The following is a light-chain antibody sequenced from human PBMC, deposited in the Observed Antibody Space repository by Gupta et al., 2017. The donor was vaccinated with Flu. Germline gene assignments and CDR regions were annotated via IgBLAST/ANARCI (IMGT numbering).Light chain of an antibody. CDR2: GAF. CDR3: QQYNNRPLT. Sequence: ERVMTQSPATLSVSPGERATLSCRASQSVSTNLAWYQQTPGQAPRLLIFGAFTRATGIPARFSGSGSGTEFTLTISSLQSEDFAIYYCQQYNNRPLTFGGGTRVEIK. V-gene: IGKV3-15*01. CDR1: QSVSTN. J-gene: IGKJ4*01.